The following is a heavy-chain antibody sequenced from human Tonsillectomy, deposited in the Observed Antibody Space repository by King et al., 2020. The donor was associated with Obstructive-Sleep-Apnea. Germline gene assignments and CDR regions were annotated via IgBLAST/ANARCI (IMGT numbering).Heavy chain of an antibody. CDR1: GFTFSTYD. V-gene: IGHV3-30*03. D-gene: IGHD3-22*01. CDR3: ARRRYSDNSDSSYYNYAMDV. J-gene: IGHJ6*02. Sequence: QVQLVESGGDVVQPGRSLRLSCAASGFTFSTYDMNWVRQAPGKGLEWVAVISSDGNRKIYADSAKGRFYNFRDNSRATLYLQMNSLRPEDTAVYYCARRRYSDNSDSSYYNYAMDVWGQGTTVTVS. CDR2: ISSDGNRK.